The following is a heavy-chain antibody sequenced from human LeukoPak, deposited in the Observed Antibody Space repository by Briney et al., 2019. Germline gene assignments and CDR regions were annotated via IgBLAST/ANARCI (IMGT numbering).Heavy chain of an antibody. CDR3: ARAIVGFDAFDI. CDR2: ISSSSSYI. CDR1: GFTFSSYI. V-gene: IGHV3-21*01. Sequence: GGSLRLSCAASGFTFSSYIMNWVRQAPGKGLEWVSSISSSSSYIYYADSVKGRFTISRDNAKNSLYLQMNSLRAEDTAVYYCARAIVGFDAFDIWGQGTMVTVSS. D-gene: IGHD2-21*01. J-gene: IGHJ3*02.